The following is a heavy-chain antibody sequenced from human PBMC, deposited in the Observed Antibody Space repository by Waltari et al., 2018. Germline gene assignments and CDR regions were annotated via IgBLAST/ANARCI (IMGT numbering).Heavy chain of an antibody. CDR1: GVPFDYYG. V-gene: IGHV3-20*04. CDR3: ARWLGAYAYSLFDY. J-gene: IGHJ4*02. CDR2: FNWNGGST. Sequence: EVQLVESGGSVVRPGGSLRLSCAASGVPFDYYGMSWVRQAPGKGLEWVSGFNWNGGSTAYADSVKGRFTMSRDNAKNSLHLQMKSLRAEDTALYYCARWLGAYAYSLFDYWGQGTPVTVSS. D-gene: IGHD3-16*01.